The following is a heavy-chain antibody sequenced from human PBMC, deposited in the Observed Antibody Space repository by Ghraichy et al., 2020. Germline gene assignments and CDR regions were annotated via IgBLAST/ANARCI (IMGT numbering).Heavy chain of an antibody. Sequence: GGSLRLSCAASGFTFNNYAMTWVRQAPGKGLEWVSVISASGGDTHYDTHYAESVKGRFTVSRDNSKNTLYLQMNSLRGDDTALYYCAKLRYSDIAAGNHFDYWGQGTLVTVSS. CDR3: AKLRYSDIAAGNHFDY. J-gene: IGHJ4*02. V-gene: IGHV3-23*01. D-gene: IGHD6-13*01. CDR2: ISASGGDTHYDT. CDR1: GFTFNNYA.